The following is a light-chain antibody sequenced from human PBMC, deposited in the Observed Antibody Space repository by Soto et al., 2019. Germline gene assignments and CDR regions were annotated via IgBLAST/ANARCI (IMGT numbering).Light chain of an antibody. CDR3: QQYGSSPLT. J-gene: IGKJ1*01. CDR1: QSVSSSY. CDR2: GAS. V-gene: IGKV3-20*01. Sequence: EIVLTQSPGTLSLSPGERATLSCRASQSVSSSYLAWYQQKPGQAPRPLIYGASSRDTGIPDRFSGSGSGTALTLTISRLEPEDFAVYYCQQYGSSPLTFGQGTKVEIK.